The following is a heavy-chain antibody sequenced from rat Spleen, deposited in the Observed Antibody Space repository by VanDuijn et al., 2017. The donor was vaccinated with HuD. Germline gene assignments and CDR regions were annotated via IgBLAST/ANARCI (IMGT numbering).Heavy chain of an antibody. D-gene: IGHD1-1*01. CDR2: INNAGNT. CDR1: GYSITSSYR. J-gene: IGHJ2*01. V-gene: IGHV3-3*01. Sequence: EVQFQESGPGLVKPSQSLSLTCSVTGYSITSSYRWNWIRKFPGNKLEWMGYINNAGNTYYNPSLKSRISITRDTSKNQFFLQLDSVTTEDTATYYCGYSGGLQGYFDYWGQGVMVTVSS. CDR3: GYSGGLQGYFDY.